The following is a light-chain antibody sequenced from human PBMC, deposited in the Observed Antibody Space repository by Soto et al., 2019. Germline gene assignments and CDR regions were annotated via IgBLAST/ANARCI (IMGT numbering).Light chain of an antibody. CDR3: ETWDSNVWV. J-gene: IGLJ3*02. V-gene: IGLV4-60*02. CDR2: LEGSGSY. Sequence: QSVLTQSSSASASLGSSVKLTCTLSSGHSSYIIAWHQQQPGKAPRYLMKLEGSGSYNKGSGVPDRFSGSSSGADRYLTISNLQFEDEADYYCETWDSNVWVFGGGTKPTVL. CDR1: SGHSSYI.